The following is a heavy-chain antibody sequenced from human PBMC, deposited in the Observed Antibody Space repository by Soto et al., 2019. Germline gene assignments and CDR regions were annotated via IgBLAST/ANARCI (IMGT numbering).Heavy chain of an antibody. J-gene: IGHJ1*01. Sequence: QVQLVESGGGVVQPGRSLRLSCAASGFTFSSYGMHWVRQAPGKGLEWVAVISYDGSDKYYADSVKGRFTISRDNSNNTLYLQMERLRAEDTAVYYCAKGVVVATPYFQHWGQGKLVTVSS. D-gene: IGHD2-15*01. CDR2: ISYDGSDK. CDR3: AKGVVVATPYFQH. CDR1: GFTFSSYG. V-gene: IGHV3-30*18.